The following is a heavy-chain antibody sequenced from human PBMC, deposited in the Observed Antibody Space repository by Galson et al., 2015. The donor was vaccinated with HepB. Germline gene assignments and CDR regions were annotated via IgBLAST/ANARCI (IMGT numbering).Heavy chain of an antibody. Sequence: SLRLSCAASGFTFSDYYMSWIRQAPGKGLEWVSYISSSGSTIYYADSVKGRFTISRDNAKNSLYLQMNSLRAEDTAVYYCARSPMVQGAFFDYWGQGTLVTVSS. CDR3: ARSPMVQGAFFDY. D-gene: IGHD3-10*01. J-gene: IGHJ4*02. CDR2: ISSSGSTI. V-gene: IGHV3-11*01. CDR1: GFTFSDYY.